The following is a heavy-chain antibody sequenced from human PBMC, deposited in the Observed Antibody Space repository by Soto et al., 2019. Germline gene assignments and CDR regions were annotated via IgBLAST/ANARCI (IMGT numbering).Heavy chain of an antibody. CDR1: GGTFSSYA. CDR2: IIPIFGTA. CDR3: ACDDVDTPTPYGMDV. J-gene: IGHJ6*02. D-gene: IGHD5-18*01. V-gene: IGHV1-69*12. Sequence: QVQLVQSGAEVKKPGSSVKVSCKASGGTFSSYAISWVRQAPGQGLEWMGGIIPIFGTANYAQKFQGRVTITAVQYMRTSYMELSSLRSEDTAEYYCACDDVDTPTPYGMDVWGQGTTVTVSS.